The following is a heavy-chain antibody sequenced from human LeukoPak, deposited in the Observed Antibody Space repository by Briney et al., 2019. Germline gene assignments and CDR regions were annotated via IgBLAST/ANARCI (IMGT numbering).Heavy chain of an antibody. V-gene: IGHV3-9*01. CDR1: GFTFDDYA. J-gene: IGHJ4*02. Sequence: GGSLRLSCAASGFTFDDYAMHWVRQAPGKGLEWVSGISWNSGSIGYADSVKGRFTISRDNAKNSLYLQMNSLRAEDTAVYYCARDQGLMVYAISHYFDYWGQGTLVTVSS. CDR3: ARDQGLMVYAISHYFDY. D-gene: IGHD2-8*01. CDR2: ISWNSGSI.